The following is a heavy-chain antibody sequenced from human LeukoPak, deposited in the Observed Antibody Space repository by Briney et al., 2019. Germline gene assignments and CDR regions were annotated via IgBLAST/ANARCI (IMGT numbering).Heavy chain of an antibody. Sequence: ASVKVSCKASGYTFTGYYMHWVRQAPGQGLEWMGWINPNSGDTNYAQKFQARVTMTRDTYISTAYMELSRLRSDDTAVYYCARGLLTGIPFDYWGQGTLVTVSS. CDR1: GYTFTGYY. D-gene: IGHD7-27*01. CDR3: ARGLLTGIPFDY. J-gene: IGHJ4*02. V-gene: IGHV1-2*02. CDR2: INPNSGDT.